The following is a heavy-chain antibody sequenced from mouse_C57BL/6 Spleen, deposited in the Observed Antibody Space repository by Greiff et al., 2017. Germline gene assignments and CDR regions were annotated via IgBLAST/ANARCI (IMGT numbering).Heavy chain of an antibody. V-gene: IGHV1-80*01. CDR1: GYAFSSYW. CDR2: IYPGDGDT. D-gene: IGHD1-1*01. CDR3: ARDYYGSSYDFDY. J-gene: IGHJ2*01. Sequence: VQLQESGAELVKPGASVKISCKASGYAFSSYWMNWVKQRPGKGLEWIGQIYPGDGDTNYNGKFKGKATLTADKSSSPAYMQLSSLTSEDSAVYFCARDYYGSSYDFDYWGQGTTLTVSS.